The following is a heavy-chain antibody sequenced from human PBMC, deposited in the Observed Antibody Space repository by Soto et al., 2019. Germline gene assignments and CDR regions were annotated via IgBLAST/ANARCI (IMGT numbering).Heavy chain of an antibody. Sequence: SETLSLTCAVYGGSFSGYYWSWIRQPPGKGLEWIGEINHSGSTNYNPSLKSRVTISVDTSKNQFSLKLSSVTAADTAVYYCARGGNFHAKREDAFDIWGQGTMVTVSS. CDR1: GGSFSGYY. CDR2: INHSGST. J-gene: IGHJ3*02. D-gene: IGHD1-7*01. CDR3: ARGGNFHAKREDAFDI. V-gene: IGHV4-34*01.